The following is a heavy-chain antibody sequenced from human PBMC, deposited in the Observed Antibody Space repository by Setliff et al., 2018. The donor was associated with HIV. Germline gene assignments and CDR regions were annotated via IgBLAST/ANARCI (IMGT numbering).Heavy chain of an antibody. CDR2: IYYSGST. D-gene: IGHD2-15*01. CDR3: AATYCRGGGRDCPQMYDY. Sequence: PSETLSLTCTVSGGSIKSSSYYWGWIRQPPGKGLERIGSIYYSGSTYYNPSLKSRVTISEDTSRNQFSLRLNSVTAADSAIYYCAATYCRGGGRDCPQMYDYWGQGSLVTVSS. CDR1: GGSIKSSSYY. V-gene: IGHV4-39*07. J-gene: IGHJ4*02.